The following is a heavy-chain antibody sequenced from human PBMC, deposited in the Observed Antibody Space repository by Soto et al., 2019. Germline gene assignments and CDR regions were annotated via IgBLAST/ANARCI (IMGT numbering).Heavy chain of an antibody. V-gene: IGHV3-74*01. CDR1: GFTFSSYW. J-gene: IGHJ6*02. D-gene: IGHD1-26*01. Sequence: GGSLRLSCAASGFTFSSYWMHWVRQAPGKGLVWVSRINSDGSSTSYADSVKGRFTISRDNAKNTLYLQMNSLRAEDTAVYYCARVGGSYTSYYYYGMDVWGQGTTVTVSS. CDR3: ARVGGSYTSYYYYGMDV. CDR2: INSDGSST.